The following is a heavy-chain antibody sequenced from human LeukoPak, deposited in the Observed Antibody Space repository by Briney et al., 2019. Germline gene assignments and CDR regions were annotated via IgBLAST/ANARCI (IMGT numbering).Heavy chain of an antibody. J-gene: IGHJ6*03. CDR1: GGSISSYY. CDR2: IYYSGST. V-gene: IGHV4-59*01. Sequence: PSETLSLTCTVSGGSISSYYWSWIRQPPGKGLEWIGYIYYSGSTNYNPSLKSRVTISVDTSKNQFSLKLSSVTAADTAVYYCARNFGYCSGGSCYPDLYYYYMDVWGKGTTVTVSS. D-gene: IGHD2-15*01. CDR3: ARNFGYCSGGSCYPDLYYYYMDV.